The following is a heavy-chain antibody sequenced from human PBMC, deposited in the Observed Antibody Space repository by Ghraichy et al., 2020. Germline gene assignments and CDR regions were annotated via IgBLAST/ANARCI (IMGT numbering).Heavy chain of an antibody. D-gene: IGHD3-22*01. Sequence: GGSLRLSCAASGFTFSSYEMNWVRQAPGKGLEWVSYISSSGSTIYYADSVKGRFTISRDNAKNSLYLQMNSLRAEDTAVYYCARRHDNYYDSSGYYYGNWFDPWGQGTLVTVSS. CDR1: GFTFSSYE. CDR3: ARRHDNYYDSSGYYYGNWFDP. CDR2: ISSSGSTI. J-gene: IGHJ5*02. V-gene: IGHV3-48*03.